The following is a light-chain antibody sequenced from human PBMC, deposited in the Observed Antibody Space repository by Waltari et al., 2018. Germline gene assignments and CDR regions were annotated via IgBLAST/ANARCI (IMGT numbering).Light chain of an antibody. V-gene: IGKV3-20*01. CDR1: QSVSKY. J-gene: IGKJ1*01. CDR2: DAS. Sequence: SRRARQSVSKYLAWYQQKPGQAPRLLIYDASTRATGIPDRFSGSGSGTDFSLTISRLEPEDFAVYYCQKYVNLPATFGQGTKVEIK. CDR3: QKYVNLPAT.